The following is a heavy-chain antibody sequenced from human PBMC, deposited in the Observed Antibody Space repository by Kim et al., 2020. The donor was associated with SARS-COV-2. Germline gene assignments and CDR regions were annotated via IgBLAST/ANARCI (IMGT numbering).Heavy chain of an antibody. CDR1: GFTFRDYS. CDR2: LTSDKRTI. CDR3: ARSVEGAAES. J-gene: IGHJ4*02. V-gene: IGHV3-48*02. Sequence: PGGSLRLSCTAFGFTFRDYSMNWVRQAPGKGLEWVSYLTSDKRTIYYADSVKGRFTISRDNAMSLLYLQMNSLRDEDTAVYYCARSVEGAAESWGQGTLVTVSS. D-gene: IGHD2-15*01.